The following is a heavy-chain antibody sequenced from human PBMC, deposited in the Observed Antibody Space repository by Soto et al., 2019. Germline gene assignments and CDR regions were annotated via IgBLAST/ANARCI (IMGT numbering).Heavy chain of an antibody. V-gene: IGHV3-21*01. CDR2: ISSGSTYI. CDR1: GFTFSSYS. D-gene: IGHD3-16*01. J-gene: IGHJ2*01. CDR3: RGEIMGGRDWYFPF. Sequence: EVQLVESGGGLVKPGGSLRLSCAASGFTFSSYSMNWVRQAPGKGLEWVSSISSGSTYIYYTDSVKGRFTISRDNAKNSLYLQMNGRRAEDSAFYYCRGEIMGGRDWYFPFWARGPLVSVS.